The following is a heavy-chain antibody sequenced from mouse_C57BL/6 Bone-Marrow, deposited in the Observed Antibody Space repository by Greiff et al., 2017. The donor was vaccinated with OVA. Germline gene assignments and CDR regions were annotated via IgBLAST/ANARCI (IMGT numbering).Heavy chain of an antibody. CDR2: FYPGSGSI. CDR1: GYTFTEYT. J-gene: IGHJ1*03. Sequence: VQLQQSGAELVKPGASVKLSCKASGYTFTEYTIHWVKQRSGQGLEWIGWFYPGSGSIKYNEKFKDKATLTADKSSSTVYMELSRLTSEDSAVYFCARHEEGEGLLRYPHWYFDVWGTGTTVTVSS. CDR3: ARHEEGEGLLRYPHWYFDV. V-gene: IGHV1-62-2*01. D-gene: IGHD1-1*01.